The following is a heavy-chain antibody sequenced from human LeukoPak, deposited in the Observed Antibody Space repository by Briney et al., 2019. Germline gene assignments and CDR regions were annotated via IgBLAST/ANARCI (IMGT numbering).Heavy chain of an antibody. CDR3: ARDSGSYGGSFDY. V-gene: IGHV3-66*01. CDR1: GFTVSSNY. D-gene: IGHD1-26*01. CDR2: IYSGGST. Sequence: PGGSLRLSCAASGFTVSSNYMSWVRQAPGKGLEWVSVIYSGGSTYYADSVKGRFTISRDNSKNTLYLQMNSLRAEDTAVYYCARDSGSYGGSFDYWGQGTLVTVSS. J-gene: IGHJ4*02.